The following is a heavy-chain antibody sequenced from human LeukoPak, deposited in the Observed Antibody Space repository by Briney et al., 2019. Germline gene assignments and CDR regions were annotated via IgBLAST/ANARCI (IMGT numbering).Heavy chain of an antibody. CDR1: GYTFTGYY. CDR2: INPNSGGT. D-gene: IGHD2-2*01. V-gene: IGHV1-2*02. Sequence: ASVKVSCKASGYTFTGYYMHWVRQAPGQGPEWMGWINPNSGGTNYAQKFQGRVTMTRDTSISTAYMELSRLRSDDTAVYYCAGDFPYCSSASCPFDYWGQGTLVTVSS. J-gene: IGHJ4*02. CDR3: AGDFPYCSSASCPFDY.